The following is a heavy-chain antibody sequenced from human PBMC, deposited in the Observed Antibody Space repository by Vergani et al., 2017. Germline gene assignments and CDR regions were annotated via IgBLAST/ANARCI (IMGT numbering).Heavy chain of an antibody. CDR3: ARGGADGYSYGSFDY. Sequence: QVQLVPSGAEVKKPGASVKVSCKASGYTFTGYYMHWVRQAPGQGLEWMGWINPNSGGTNYAQKFQGRVTMTRDTSISTAYMELSRLRSDDTAVYYCARGGADGYSYGSFDYWGQGTLVTVSS. D-gene: IGHD5-18*01. CDR2: INPNSGGT. J-gene: IGHJ4*02. V-gene: IGHV1-2*02. CDR1: GYTFTGYY.